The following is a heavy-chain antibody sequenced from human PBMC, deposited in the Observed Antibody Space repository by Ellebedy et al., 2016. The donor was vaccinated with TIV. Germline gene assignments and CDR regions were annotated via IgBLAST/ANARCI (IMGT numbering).Heavy chain of an antibody. D-gene: IGHD6-13*01. J-gene: IGHJ4*02. V-gene: IGHV1-46*01. CDR3: ARAAAVDPYYFDF. Sequence: AASVKVSCKTSGDTLTGYYFHWVRQAPGQGLEWMGIINPGGGGTSYAQKFQGRVTMTRDMSTSTVYMELSSLRSEDTAVYFCARAAAVDPYYFDFWGQGTLVTVSS. CDR1: GDTLTGYY. CDR2: INPGGGGT.